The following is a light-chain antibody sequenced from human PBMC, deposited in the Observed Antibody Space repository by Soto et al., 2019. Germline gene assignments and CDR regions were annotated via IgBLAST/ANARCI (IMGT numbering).Light chain of an antibody. CDR1: SSDVGGYNF. J-gene: IGLJ2*01. CDR2: DVS. V-gene: IGLV2-14*01. Sequence: QSALTQPASVSGSPVQSITISCTGTSSDVGGYNFVSWYQQYPGKAPKLMIYDVSHRPSGVSTRFSGSKSGNTASLTISGLQAEDEADYYCTSYATSSTLFGGGTKVTVL. CDR3: TSYATSSTL.